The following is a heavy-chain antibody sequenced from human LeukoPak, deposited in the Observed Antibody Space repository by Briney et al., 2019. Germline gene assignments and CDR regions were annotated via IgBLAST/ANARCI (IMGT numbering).Heavy chain of an antibody. CDR2: INPDSGGT. D-gene: IGHD3-10*01. J-gene: IGHJ4*02. CDR1: GYTFTGYY. CDR3: ARGHHYFVSGSYYNF. Sequence: ASVKVSCKASGYTFTGYYIFWVRQAPGQGLEWMGWINPDSGGTNYAQKFQGRVTMTRDTSISTAYMELSRLTSDDTAVFYCARGHHYFVSGSYYNFWGQGTLVTVSP. V-gene: IGHV1-2*02.